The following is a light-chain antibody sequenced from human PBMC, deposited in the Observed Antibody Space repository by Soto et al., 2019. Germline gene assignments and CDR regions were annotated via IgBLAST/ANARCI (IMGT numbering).Light chain of an antibody. CDR3: CSFEDSLTWV. J-gene: IGLJ3*02. CDR2: AVS. CDR1: SSDVGGYKY. Sequence: QSALTQPPSASGSPGQSVTISCTGTSSDVGGYKYVSWYQQYPGKAPKLMIYAVSKRPSGVPDRFSGSKSGNTASLTVSGLQAEDEADYYCCSFEDSLTWVFGGGTKLTVL. V-gene: IGLV2-8*01.